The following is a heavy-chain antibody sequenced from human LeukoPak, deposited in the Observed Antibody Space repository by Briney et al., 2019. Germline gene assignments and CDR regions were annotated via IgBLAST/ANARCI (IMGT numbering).Heavy chain of an antibody. V-gene: IGHV4-4*07. CDR2: IYSSGST. Sequence: MPSETLSLTCTVSGGSISSHYWSWIRQPAGKGLEWIGRIYSSGSTNYNPSLKSRVTMSVDTSKNQFSLRLSSVTAADTAIYYCARVRGCSSTSCSPHYYYYMDVWGKGTTVTVSS. J-gene: IGHJ6*03. D-gene: IGHD2-2*01. CDR3: ARVRGCSSTSCSPHYYYYMDV. CDR1: GGSISSHY.